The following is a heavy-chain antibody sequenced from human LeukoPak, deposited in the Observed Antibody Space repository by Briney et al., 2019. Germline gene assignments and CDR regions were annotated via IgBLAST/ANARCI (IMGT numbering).Heavy chain of an antibody. CDR2: INSDGRST. CDR3: VRGADTGYSSDS. CDR1: GFTFSSYW. J-gene: IGHJ4*02. V-gene: IGHV3-74*01. Sequence: GGSLRLSCAASGFTFSSYWIHWVRQAPGKGLEWVSRINSDGRSTNYADSVKGRFSISRDNAENTLYLQMNSLRVEDTAVYYCVRGADTGYSSDSWGQGTLVTVSS. D-gene: IGHD3-9*01.